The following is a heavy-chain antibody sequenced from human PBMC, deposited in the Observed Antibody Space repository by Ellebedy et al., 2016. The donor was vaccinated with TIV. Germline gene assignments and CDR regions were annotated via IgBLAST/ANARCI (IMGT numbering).Heavy chain of an antibody. D-gene: IGHD1-26*01. V-gene: IGHV3-23*01. CDR1: GLTFDSYA. CDR2: IRSSGDAT. J-gene: IGHJ4*02. CDR3: AKDRATKWELLRGGFDY. Sequence: PGGSLSLSCAASGLTFDSYAMSWVRQAPGKGLEWVSAIRSSGDATYYADSVKGRFTISRDNSKKTLYLKMNSLRAEDTAIYFCAKDRATKWELLRGGFDYWGQGTLVTVSS.